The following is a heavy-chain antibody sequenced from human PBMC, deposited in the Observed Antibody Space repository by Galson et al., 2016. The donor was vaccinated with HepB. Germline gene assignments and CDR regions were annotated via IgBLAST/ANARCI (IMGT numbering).Heavy chain of an antibody. J-gene: IGHJ4*02. D-gene: IGHD1-7*01. CDR2: INHSGST. CDR1: NWSFSNHY. Sequence: ETLSLTCSVHNWSFSNHYWNWVRQAPGKGLEWIGEINHSGSTNYNPSLKSRVTVSEDTSKNEFSLKMTSVTAADTAVYYCATSRRARTLDYWGQGTLITVSS. CDR3: ATSRRARTLDY. V-gene: IGHV4-34*01.